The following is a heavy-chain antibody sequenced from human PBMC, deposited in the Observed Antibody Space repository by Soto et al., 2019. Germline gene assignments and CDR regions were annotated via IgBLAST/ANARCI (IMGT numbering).Heavy chain of an antibody. CDR3: AKKPTYYYGMDV. Sequence: PGGSLRLSGAASGFSFYDYTMHWVRQAPGKGLEWVSLISWDGGSTYYADSVKGRCTISRDNSKNSLYLQMNSLRTEDTALYYCAKKPTYYYGMDVWGQGTTVTVSS. CDR1: GFSFYDYT. V-gene: IGHV3-43*01. J-gene: IGHJ6*02. CDR2: ISWDGGST.